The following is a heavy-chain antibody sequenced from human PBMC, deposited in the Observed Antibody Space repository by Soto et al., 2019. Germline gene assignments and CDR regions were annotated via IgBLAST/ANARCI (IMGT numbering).Heavy chain of an antibody. CDR3: ASGRIDWDFDY. CDR1: GFTFSSYW. V-gene: IGHV3-7*01. CDR2: IKRDGSEK. J-gene: IGHJ4*02. Sequence: PGGSLRLSCAASGFTFSSYWMSWVRQAPGKGLEWVANIKRDGSEKYYVDSVKGRFTISRDNAKNSLYLQMNSLRAEDTAVYYCASGRIDWDFDYWGQGTLVTVSS. D-gene: IGHD3-9*01.